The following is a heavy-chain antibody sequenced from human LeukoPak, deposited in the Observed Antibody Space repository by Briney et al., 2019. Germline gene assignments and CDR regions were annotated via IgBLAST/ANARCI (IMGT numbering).Heavy chain of an antibody. CDR3: ARHDIHDILTVDH. Sequence: PSETLSLTCTVSGGSISSSSYYWGWIRQPPGKGLEWIGSIYYSGSTYYNPSLKSRVTISVDTSKNQFSLKLSSVTAADTAVYYCARHDIHDILTVDHWGQGTLVTVSS. J-gene: IGHJ4*02. D-gene: IGHD3-9*01. CDR1: GGSISSSSYY. CDR2: IYYSGST. V-gene: IGHV4-39*01.